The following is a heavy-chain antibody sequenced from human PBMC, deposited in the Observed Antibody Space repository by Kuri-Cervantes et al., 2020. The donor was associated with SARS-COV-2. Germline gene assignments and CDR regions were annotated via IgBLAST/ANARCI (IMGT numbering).Heavy chain of an antibody. CDR3: YCAPKEGFDS. CDR2: LKTNSGNT. CDR1: GYTFTNND. Sequence: ASVKVSCKASGYTFTNNDINWVRQASGQGLEWMGMLKTNSGNTLYAQIFQDRVTMTRDTSTSTAYMELSSLTSEDTAIYYCYCAPKEGFDSWGQGTLVTVSS. J-gene: IGHJ4*02. D-gene: IGHD2-21*01. V-gene: IGHV1-8*02.